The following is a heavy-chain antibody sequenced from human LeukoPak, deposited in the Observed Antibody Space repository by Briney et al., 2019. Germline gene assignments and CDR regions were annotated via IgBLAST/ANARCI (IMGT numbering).Heavy chain of an antibody. CDR1: GYSFTSYW. J-gene: IGHJ6*03. V-gene: IGHV5-51*01. D-gene: IGHD5-12*01. CDR2: IYPGDSDT. Sequence: GESLKISCKGSGYSFTSYWIGWVRQMPGKGLEWMGIIYPGDSDTRYSPSFQGQVTISADKSISTAYLQWSSLKASDTAMYYCARRGIVATIADYYYYYMDVRGKGTTVTVSS. CDR3: ARRGIVATIADYYYYYMDV.